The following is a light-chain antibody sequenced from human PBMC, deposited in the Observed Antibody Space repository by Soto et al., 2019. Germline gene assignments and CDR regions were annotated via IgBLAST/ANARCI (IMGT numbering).Light chain of an antibody. J-gene: IGLJ2*01. Sequence: QSALTQPASVSGSPGQSITISCTGTSSDVGGYNSVSWYQHHPGKAPKLMIYDVSNRPSGVSNRFSGSKSVNTASLTISGLQAEDEADYYCSSYTSSSTVVFGGGTKLTVL. CDR1: SSDVGGYNS. CDR3: SSYTSSSTVV. V-gene: IGLV2-14*03. CDR2: DVS.